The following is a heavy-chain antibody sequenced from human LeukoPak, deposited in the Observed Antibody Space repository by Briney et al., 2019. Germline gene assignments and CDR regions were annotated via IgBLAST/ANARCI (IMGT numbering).Heavy chain of an antibody. CDR2: IYYSGYT. CDR1: GGSISSYY. V-gene: IGHV4-59*12. J-gene: IGHJ6*03. CDR3: ARAVTGYSYGFYYYYYMDV. D-gene: IGHD5-18*01. Sequence: SETLSLTCTVSGGSISSYYWSWIRQPPGKGLEWIGYIYYSGYTNYNPSLKSRVTISVDTSKNQFSLKLSSVTAADTAVYYCARAVTGYSYGFYYYYYMDVWGKGTTVTVSS.